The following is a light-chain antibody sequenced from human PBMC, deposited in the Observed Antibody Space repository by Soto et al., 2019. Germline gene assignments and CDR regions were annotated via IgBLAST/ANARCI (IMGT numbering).Light chain of an antibody. J-gene: IGLJ2*01. CDR3: GTWDSGLEGV. CDR1: SSNIGNNY. CDR2: DNN. V-gene: IGLV1-51*01. Sequence: QSVLTQPPSVSAAPGQKVTISCSGSSSNIGNNYVSWYQQLPGTAPKLLIYDNNKRPSGIPDRFSGSKSGTSATLGITGLQTGDEADYYCGTWDSGLEGVFGGGTKLTVL.